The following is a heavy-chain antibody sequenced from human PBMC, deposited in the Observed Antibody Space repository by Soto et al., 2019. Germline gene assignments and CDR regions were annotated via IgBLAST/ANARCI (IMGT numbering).Heavy chain of an antibody. Sequence: QVQRVQSGAEVKKPGSSVKVSCKASGGTFSSYGISWVRQAPGQGLEWMGGIIPAFRKANYAQKFQGRVTITADESTSTAYMELSSLRSEDTAVYYCARDRGIAAAGSGGNWLDPWGQGTLVTVSS. J-gene: IGHJ5*02. CDR3: ARDRGIAAAGSGGNWLDP. V-gene: IGHV1-69*01. D-gene: IGHD6-13*01. CDR2: IIPAFRKA. CDR1: GGTFSSYG.